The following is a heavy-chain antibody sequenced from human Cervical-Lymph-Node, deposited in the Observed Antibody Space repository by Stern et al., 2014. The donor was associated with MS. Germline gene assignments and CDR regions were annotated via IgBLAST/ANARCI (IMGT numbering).Heavy chain of an antibody. Sequence: EDQLVESGGGLVKPGGSLRLSCSASGFIFSDYNMNWVRQAPGKGLAWVSSISRGGSDKHYAASMKGRFTISRDNYENSLYLQMNSLRAEDTAVYYCARAASLNYDIVTGYYSAGGYYTGFDLWGQGTTVTVS. D-gene: IGHD3-9*01. CDR2: ISRGGSDK. CDR1: GFIFSDYN. V-gene: IGHV3-21*01. J-gene: IGHJ6*02. CDR3: ARAASLNYDIVTGYYSAGGYYTGFDL.